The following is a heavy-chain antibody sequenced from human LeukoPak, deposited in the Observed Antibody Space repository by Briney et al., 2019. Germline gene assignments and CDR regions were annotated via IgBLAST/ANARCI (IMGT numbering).Heavy chain of an antibody. Sequence: GSLRLSCAASGFTVSSIHMVWVRQAPGKGLEWIGEMYHSGSTNYNPSLKSRVSMSVDKSKNQFSLKVSSVTAADTAVYYCAGHYYYSMDVWGQGTTVTVSS. CDR2: MYHSGST. J-gene: IGHJ6*02. V-gene: IGHV4-4*02. CDR1: GFTVSSIHM. CDR3: AGHYYYSMDV.